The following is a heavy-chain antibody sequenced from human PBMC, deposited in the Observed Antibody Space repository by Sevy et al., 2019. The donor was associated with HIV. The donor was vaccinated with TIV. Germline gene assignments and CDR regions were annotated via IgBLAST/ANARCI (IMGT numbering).Heavy chain of an antibody. CDR3: AGRIAVAAFDY. V-gene: IGHV4-61*02. J-gene: IGHJ4*02. CDR2: IYTSGST. CDR1: GGSFSSSSYY. D-gene: IGHD6-19*01. Sequence: SEILSLTCTVSGGSFSSSSYYWNWIRQPVGRGLEWIGRIYTSGSTNYNPSLKSRVTMSVDTSKNQFSLKLSSVTAADTAVYYCAGRIAVAAFDYWGQRNLVTVSS.